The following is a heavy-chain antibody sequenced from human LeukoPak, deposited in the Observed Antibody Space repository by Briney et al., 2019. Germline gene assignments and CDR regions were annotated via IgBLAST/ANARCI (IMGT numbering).Heavy chain of an antibody. D-gene: IGHD3-22*01. J-gene: IGHJ1*01. V-gene: IGHV1-2*02. Sequence: ASVKVSCKASGYTFTGYYMHWVRQAPGQGLEWMGWINPNSGGTNYAQKFQGRATLTRDTSISTAYVELSRLRSDDTAVYYCARGIYDSSDFEYFQDWGQGTLVTVSS. CDR2: INPNSGGT. CDR1: GYTFTGYY. CDR3: ARGIYDSSDFEYFQD.